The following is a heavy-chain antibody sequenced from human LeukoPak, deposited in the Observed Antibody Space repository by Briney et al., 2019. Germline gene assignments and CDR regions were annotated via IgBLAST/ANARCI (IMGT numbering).Heavy chain of an antibody. D-gene: IGHD3-10*02. CDR2: MHPGGTT. J-gene: IGHJ4*02. CDR1: ADSMNNYY. V-gene: IGHV4-59*01. CDR3: AKTGSLFGRFLDH. Sequence: SETLSLTCSVFADSMNNYYWTWIRQPPGKGLEWVGNMHPGGTTKFHPSLEGRVTMSIDTSKKQFSLRLRSVTAADTATYYCAKTGSLFGRFLDHWGPGALVIVSS.